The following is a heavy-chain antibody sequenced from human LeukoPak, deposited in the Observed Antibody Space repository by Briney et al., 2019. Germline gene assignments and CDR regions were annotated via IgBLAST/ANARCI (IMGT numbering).Heavy chain of an antibody. J-gene: IGHJ4*02. D-gene: IGHD3-3*01. Sequence: GGSLRLSCAASGFTFSSYWMSWVRQAPGKGLEWVANIKQDGSEKYYVDSVKGRFTISRDNAKNSLYLQMNSLRADDTAVYYCARDLLEWLLFFDYWGQGTLVTVSS. V-gene: IGHV3-7*05. CDR2: IKQDGSEK. CDR1: GFTFSSYW. CDR3: ARDLLEWLLFFDY.